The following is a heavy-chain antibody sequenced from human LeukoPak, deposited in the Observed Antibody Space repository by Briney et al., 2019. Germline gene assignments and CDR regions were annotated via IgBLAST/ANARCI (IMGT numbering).Heavy chain of an antibody. CDR2: INHSGST. CDR1: GGSFSGYY. CDR3: ARGARWFGDVYFDY. Sequence: PLETLSLTCAVYGGSFSGYYWSWIRQPPGKGLEWIGEINHSGSTNYNPSLKSRVTISVDTSKNQFSLKLSSVTAADTAVYYCARGARWFGDVYFDYWGQGTLVTVSS. J-gene: IGHJ4*02. D-gene: IGHD3-10*01. V-gene: IGHV4-34*01.